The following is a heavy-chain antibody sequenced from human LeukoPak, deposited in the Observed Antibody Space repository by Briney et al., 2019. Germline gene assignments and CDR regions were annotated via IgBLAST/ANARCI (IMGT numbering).Heavy chain of an antibody. CDR1: GFTFSSYA. Sequence: AGGSLRLSCAASGFTFSSYAMSWVRQAPGKGLEWVSVISGSGGNTYYADSVKGRFTISRDNPKNMLYLQMNSLRAEDSAVYYCAKPLYGSGSSYSQYYFDYWGQGTLVTVSS. CDR3: AKPLYGSGSSYSQYYFDY. D-gene: IGHD3-10*01. V-gene: IGHV3-23*01. J-gene: IGHJ4*02. CDR2: ISGSGGNT.